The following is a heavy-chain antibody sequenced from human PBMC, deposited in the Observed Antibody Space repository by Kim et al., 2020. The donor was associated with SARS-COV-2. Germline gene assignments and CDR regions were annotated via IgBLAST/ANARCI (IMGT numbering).Heavy chain of an antibody. CDR1: GYTFINYA. D-gene: IGHD5-12*01. Sequence: ASVKVSCKASGYTFINYAISWVRQAPGQGLEWMGWISTYNGNTNYAQKLQGRVTMTTDTSTSTAYMELRSLRSDDTAVYYCARGGQDSGYDLDYYYDMDVWGQGTTVTVSS. J-gene: IGHJ6*02. CDR3: ARGGQDSGYDLDYYYDMDV. V-gene: IGHV1-18*04. CDR2: ISTYNGNT.